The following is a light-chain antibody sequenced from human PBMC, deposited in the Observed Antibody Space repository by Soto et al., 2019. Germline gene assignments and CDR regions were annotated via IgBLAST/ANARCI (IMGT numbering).Light chain of an antibody. CDR2: GAS. CDR1: QVVRDY. V-gene: IGKV3-15*01. Sequence: EIVMTQSPATLSVSPGERATLSCGASQVVRDYLAWYQQKPGQAPRLLIHGASTRAPGIPARFSGGGSGTDFTLTISSLQSEAFAVYYCQQYDKWPPTFGQGTKVDIK. J-gene: IGKJ1*01. CDR3: QQYDKWPPT.